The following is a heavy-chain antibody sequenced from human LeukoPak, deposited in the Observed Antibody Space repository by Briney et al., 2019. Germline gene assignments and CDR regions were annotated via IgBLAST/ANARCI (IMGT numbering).Heavy chain of an antibody. CDR1: GFTFSSYD. CDR2: IGTAGDT. V-gene: IGHV3-13*01. D-gene: IGHD6-13*01. Sequence: QPGGSLRLSCAASGFTFSSYDMHWVRQATGKGLEWVSAIGTAGDTYYPGSVKGRFTISRENAKNSLYLQMNSLRAGDTAVYYCARDVFIGTAAGTGYYYGMDVWGQGTTVTVSS. J-gene: IGHJ6*02. CDR3: ARDVFIGTAAGTGYYYGMDV.